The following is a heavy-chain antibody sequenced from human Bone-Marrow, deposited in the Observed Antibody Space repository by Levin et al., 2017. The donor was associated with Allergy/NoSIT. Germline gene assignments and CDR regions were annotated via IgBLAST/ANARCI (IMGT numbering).Heavy chain of an antibody. Sequence: GGSLRLSCSVSAFIFNTYAMNWVRQAPGKGLEWLSYIGNSGGPTYYADSVKGRFTVSRDNSKTSFYLQMNSLRDEDTAVYYCGTGGGGGSGHWFSYWGQGTLVTVSS. CDR1: AFIFNTYA. D-gene: IGHD3-16*01. CDR3: GTGGGGGSGHWFSY. V-gene: IGHV3-48*02. CDR2: IGNSGGPT. J-gene: IGHJ4*02.